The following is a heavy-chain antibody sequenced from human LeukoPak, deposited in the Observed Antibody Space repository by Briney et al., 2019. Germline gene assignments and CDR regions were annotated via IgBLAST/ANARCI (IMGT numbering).Heavy chain of an antibody. CDR3: ARVSYYDFWSGPPQYYYYGMDV. CDR2: ISSYNGNT. D-gene: IGHD3-3*01. V-gene: IGHV1-18*01. Sequence: ASVKVSCKASGYTFTSYGISWVRQAPGQGLEWMGWISSYNGNTNYAQKLQGRVTMSTDTSTGTAYMELRSLRSDDTAVYYCARVSYYDFWSGPPQYYYYGMDVWGQGTTVTVSS. J-gene: IGHJ6*02. CDR1: GYTFTSYG.